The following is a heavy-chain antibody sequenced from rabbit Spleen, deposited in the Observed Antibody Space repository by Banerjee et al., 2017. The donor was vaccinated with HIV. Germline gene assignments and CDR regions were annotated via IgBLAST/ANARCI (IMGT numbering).Heavy chain of an antibody. J-gene: IGHJ4*01. CDR3: VRGASSSGYYSL. CDR2: IYPDDDST. V-gene: IGHV1S7*01. D-gene: IGHD1-1*01. Sequence: QLKESGGGLVQPGGSLKLSCTASGFTLSSYYMNWVRQAPGKGPEWIACIYPDDDSTDYASWVSGRFTISLDNAQNTVFLQMTSLTAADTATYFCVRGASSSGYYSLWGPGTLVTVS. CDR1: GFTLSSYY.